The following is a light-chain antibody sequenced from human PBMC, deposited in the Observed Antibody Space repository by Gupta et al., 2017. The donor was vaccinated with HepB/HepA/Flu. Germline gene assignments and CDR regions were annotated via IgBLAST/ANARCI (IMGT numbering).Light chain of an antibody. J-gene: IGLJ1*01. V-gene: IGLV2-14*01. Sequence: QSALTQPASVSGSPGQSITISCTGTSSDVGRYNSVSWYQQHPGKAPKLMIYDVSNRPSGVSDRFSGSKSVNTASLTISGLQPEDEADYYCSSFTSSTTRYAFGTGTKVTVL. CDR3: SSFTSSTTRYA. CDR2: DVS. CDR1: SSDVGRYNS.